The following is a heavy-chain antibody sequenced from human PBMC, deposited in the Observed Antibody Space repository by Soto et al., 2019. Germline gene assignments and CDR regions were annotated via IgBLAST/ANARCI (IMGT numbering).Heavy chain of an antibody. CDR3: AKDFSSSWYYMDV. CDR1: GFTFDDYA. CDR2: ISWNSGSI. Sequence: VQLVESGGGLVQPGRSLRLSCAASGFTFDDYAMHWVRQAPGKGLEWVSGISWNSGSIGYADSVKGRFTISRDNAKNSLYLQMNSLRAEDTALYYCAKDFSSSWYYMDVWGKGTTVTVSS. V-gene: IGHV3-9*01. J-gene: IGHJ6*03. D-gene: IGHD6-13*01.